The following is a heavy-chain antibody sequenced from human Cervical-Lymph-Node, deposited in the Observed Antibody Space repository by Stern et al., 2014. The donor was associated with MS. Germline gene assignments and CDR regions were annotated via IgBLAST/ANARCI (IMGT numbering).Heavy chain of an antibody. CDR3: AKNRHSSWSSLLGGDC. Sequence: EVQLVESGGGLVQPGGSVRLSCAASGFTFSSNGMSWVRQAPGKGLEWVSSISGSGDSTYYADPVKGRFPISRDNSKNPLYLQMNSLRAEDTAVYYCAKNRHSSWSSLLGGDCWGLGTLVTVSS. CDR2: ISGSGDST. J-gene: IGHJ4*02. D-gene: IGHD6-13*01. CDR1: GFTFSSNG. V-gene: IGHV3-23*04.